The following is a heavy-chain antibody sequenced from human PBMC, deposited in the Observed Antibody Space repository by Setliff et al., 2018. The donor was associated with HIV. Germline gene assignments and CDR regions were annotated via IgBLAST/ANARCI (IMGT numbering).Heavy chain of an antibody. CDR1: GGSISSYY. Sequence: PSETLSLTCTVSGGSISSYYWSWIRQPPGKGLEWIGYIYYSGSTNYNPSLKSRVTISVDTSKNQFSLKLSSVTAADTAVYYCARVEMGAFAYWGQGTLVTVSS. CDR3: ARVEMGAFAY. D-gene: IGHD1-1*01. J-gene: IGHJ4*02. CDR2: IYYSGST. V-gene: IGHV4-59*01.